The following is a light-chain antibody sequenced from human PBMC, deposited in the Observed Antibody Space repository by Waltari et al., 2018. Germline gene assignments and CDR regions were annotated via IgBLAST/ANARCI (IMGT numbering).Light chain of an antibody. V-gene: IGKV3-15*01. J-gene: IGKJ1*01. CDR2: AAS. CDR1: QSVSSD. Sequence: EMVMTQSPATLSVSPVERATLSCRASQSVSSDLAWYQQKSGQAPRLLIYAASNRATGIPARFNGGGSGTEFTLTISSLQSGDSAVYYCQQYNNWPLTFGQGTKVEIK. CDR3: QQYNNWPLT.